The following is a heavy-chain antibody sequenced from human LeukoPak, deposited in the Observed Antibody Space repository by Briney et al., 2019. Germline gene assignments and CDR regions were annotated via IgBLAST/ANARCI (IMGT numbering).Heavy chain of an antibody. J-gene: IGHJ6*01. CDR1: GFTVSGNY. CDR3: ARDRPRAV. V-gene: IGHV3-53*01. Sequence: GGSLRLSCAASGFTVSGNYMSWVRQAPGRGLEWVSVIYSGGSTYYADSVKGRFTTSRDNSKNTLYLQMNSRRAEDTVVYYCARDRPRAVWGEGTTVTVSS. CDR2: IYSGGST.